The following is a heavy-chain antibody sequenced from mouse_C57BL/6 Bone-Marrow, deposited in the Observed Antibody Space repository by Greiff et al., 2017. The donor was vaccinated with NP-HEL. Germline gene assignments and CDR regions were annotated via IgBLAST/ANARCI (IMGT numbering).Heavy chain of an antibody. D-gene: IGHD1-1*01. CDR2: ISNGGGST. Sequence: EAMLVESGGGLVQPGGSLKLSCAASGFTFSDYYMYWVRQTPEKRLEWVAYISNGGGSTYYPDTVKGRFTISRDNAKNTLYLQMSRLKSEDTAMYYCAIPSNYYGSSYDFDVWGTGTTVTVSS. J-gene: IGHJ1*03. V-gene: IGHV5-12*01. CDR3: AIPSNYYGSSYDFDV. CDR1: GFTFSDYY.